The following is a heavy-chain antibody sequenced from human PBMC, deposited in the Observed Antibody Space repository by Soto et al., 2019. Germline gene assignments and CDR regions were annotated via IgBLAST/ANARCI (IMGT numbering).Heavy chain of an antibody. CDR3: ARVGARAPEFYFDY. CDR1: ESSISSAYY. D-gene: IGHD1-26*01. CDR2: LYHIGST. V-gene: IGHV4-38-2*01. Sequence: SETLSLTCAVSESSISSAYYWGWIRQAPGGGLEWIGSLYHIGSTYYNPSLRSRATISVDTSKNQFSLQLSSVTATDTAVYHCARVGARAPEFYFDYWCSGILVTVSS. J-gene: IGHJ4*02.